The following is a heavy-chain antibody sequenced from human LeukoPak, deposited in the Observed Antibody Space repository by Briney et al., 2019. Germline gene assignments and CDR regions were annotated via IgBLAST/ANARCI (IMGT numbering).Heavy chain of an antibody. CDR1: GGSISSYY. Sequence: PSETLSLTCTVSGGSISSYYWSWIRQPPGKELEWIGYIYYSGSTKYNPSLKSRVTISVDTSKNQFSLQLSSVTAADTAVYYCARDGYGDGMAYWSQGTLVTVSS. V-gene: IGHV4-59*01. J-gene: IGHJ4*01. CDR3: ARDGYGDGMAY. D-gene: IGHD4-17*01. CDR2: IYYSGST.